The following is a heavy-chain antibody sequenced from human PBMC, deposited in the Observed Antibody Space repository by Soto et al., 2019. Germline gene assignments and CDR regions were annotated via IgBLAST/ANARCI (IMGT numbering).Heavy chain of an antibody. Sequence: QVQLQESGPGLVKPSETLSLTCTVSGGSVSSANYYWGWIRQPPGKGLEWIGSIYYSGNTNYNPSLNSRVTISVDPSKNQFSLRLSSVTAADTAVYYCARVSGSYYHVYYFDYWGQGTLVTVSS. D-gene: IGHD1-26*01. V-gene: IGHV4-61*01. CDR3: ARVSGSYYHVYYFDY. CDR2: IYYSGNT. CDR1: GGSVSSANYY. J-gene: IGHJ4*02.